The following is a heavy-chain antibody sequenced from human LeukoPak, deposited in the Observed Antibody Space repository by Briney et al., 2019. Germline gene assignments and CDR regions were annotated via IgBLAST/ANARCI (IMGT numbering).Heavy chain of an antibody. J-gene: IGHJ4*02. Sequence: GGSLRLSCAASGFTFSSYEMNWVRQAPGKGLEWVSYISSSGSTIYYADSVKGRFTISRDNAKNSLYLQMNSLRAADTAVYYYAREVQLERLGFGKEGSAFDYWGQGTLVTVSS. CDR1: GFTFSSYE. CDR3: AREVQLERLGFGKEGSAFDY. CDR2: ISSSGSTI. V-gene: IGHV3-48*03. D-gene: IGHD1-1*01.